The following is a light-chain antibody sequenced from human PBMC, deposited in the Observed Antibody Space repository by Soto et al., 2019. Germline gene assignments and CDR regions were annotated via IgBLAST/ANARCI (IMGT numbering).Light chain of an antibody. V-gene: IGKV3-11*01. CDR2: EAL. CDR1: RSISTY. J-gene: IGKJ5*01. CDR3: QQLHDYPIT. Sequence: ETVLTQSPATLSLSPGERATLSCRASRSISTYLAWYQQKPGQAPRLLIYEALNRATGIPARFSGSGSGTDFTLTISSLQPEDFATYYCQQLHDYPITFGQGTRLEI.